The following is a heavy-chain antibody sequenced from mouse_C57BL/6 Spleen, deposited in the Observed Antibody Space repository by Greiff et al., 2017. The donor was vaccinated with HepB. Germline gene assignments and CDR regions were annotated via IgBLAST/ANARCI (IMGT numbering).Heavy chain of an antibody. CDR3: AKSRDYGSSYAMDY. V-gene: IGHV1-82*01. D-gene: IGHD1-1*01. J-gene: IGHJ4*01. CDR1: GYAFSSSW. CDR2: IYPGDGDT. Sequence: QVQLQQSGPELVQPGASVKISCKASGYAFSSSWMNWVKQRPGKGLEWIGRIYPGDGDTNYNGKFKGKATLTADKSSSTAYMQLNSLTSEDAAVYFSAKSRDYGSSYAMDYWGQGTSVTVSS.